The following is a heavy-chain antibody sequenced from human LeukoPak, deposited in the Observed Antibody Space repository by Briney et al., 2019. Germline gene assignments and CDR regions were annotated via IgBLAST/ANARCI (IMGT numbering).Heavy chain of an antibody. CDR1: GGSFSGYY. D-gene: IGHD2-21*02. Sequence: SETLSLTCAVYGGSFSGYYWSWIRQPPGKGLEWIGEINHSGSTNYNPSLKSRVTISVDTSKNQFSLKLSSVTAADTAVYYCARDLVVVAAIPKNHAFDIWGQGTMVTVSS. V-gene: IGHV4-34*01. CDR3: ARDLVVVAAIPKNHAFDI. J-gene: IGHJ3*02. CDR2: INHSGST.